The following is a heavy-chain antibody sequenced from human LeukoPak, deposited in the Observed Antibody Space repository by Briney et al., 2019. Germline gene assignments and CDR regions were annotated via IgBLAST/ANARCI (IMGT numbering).Heavy chain of an antibody. D-gene: IGHD3-22*01. Sequence: GGSLRLSCAASGFTFDDYGMSWVRQAPGKGLEWVSCLSGSGGSTYFADSVKGRFTISRDNSKNTLYLQLISLRAEDTAVYFCAKHWDSSGFSHSVSFDYWGPGTLVTVSS. CDR1: GFTFDDYG. CDR3: AKHWDSSGFSHSVSFDY. V-gene: IGHV3-23*01. CDR2: LSGSGGST. J-gene: IGHJ4*02.